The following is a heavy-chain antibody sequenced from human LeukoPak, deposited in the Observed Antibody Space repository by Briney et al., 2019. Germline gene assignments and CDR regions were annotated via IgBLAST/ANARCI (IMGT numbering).Heavy chain of an antibody. D-gene: IGHD5-18*01. V-gene: IGHV3-21*01. J-gene: IGHJ4*02. CDR2: ISSSSSYI. Sequence: GGSLRLSCAASGFTFSSYSMNWVRQAPGKGLEWVSSISSSSSYIYYADSVKGRFTISRDNAKNSLYLQMNSLRAEDTAVYYCARDDRLYSYLPYYFDYWGQGTLVTVSS. CDR1: GFTFSSYS. CDR3: ARDDRLYSYLPYYFDY.